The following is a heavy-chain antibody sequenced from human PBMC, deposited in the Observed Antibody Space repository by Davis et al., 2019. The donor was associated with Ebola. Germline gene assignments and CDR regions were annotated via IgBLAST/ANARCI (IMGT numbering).Heavy chain of an antibody. Sequence: SETLSLTCTVSGGSISSSSYYWGWIRQPPGKGLEWIGEINHSGSTNYNPSLKSRVTISVDTSKNHFSLKLSSVTAADTAVYYCARGGAVAGPWGQGTLVTVSS. CDR3: ARGGAVAGP. CDR1: GGSISSSSYY. CDR2: INHSGST. D-gene: IGHD6-19*01. J-gene: IGHJ5*02. V-gene: IGHV4-39*07.